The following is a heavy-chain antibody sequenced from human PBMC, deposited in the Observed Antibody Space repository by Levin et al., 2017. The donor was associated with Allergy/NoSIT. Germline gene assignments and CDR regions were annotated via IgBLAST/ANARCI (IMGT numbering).Heavy chain of an antibody. CDR2: IRDSGAI. CDR1: GGSISSPY. D-gene: IGHD3-10*01. J-gene: IGHJ6*03. Sequence: SQTLSLPCTVSGGSISSPYWNWIRQSPGKGLEWIGHIRDSGAIHYNPSLKSRAIISVDRSKNQFSLKLNSVTAADTAMYYCVTGNDPRKTGVWDKGTAVTVSS. V-gene: IGHV4-59*11. CDR3: VTGNDPRKTGV.